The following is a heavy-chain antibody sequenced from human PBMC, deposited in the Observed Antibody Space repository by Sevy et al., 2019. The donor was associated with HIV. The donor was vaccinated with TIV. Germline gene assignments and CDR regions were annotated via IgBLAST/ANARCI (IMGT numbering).Heavy chain of an antibody. D-gene: IGHD2-15*01. Sequence: SETLSLTCAVYGGSFSGYYWSWIRQPPGKGLEWIGEINHSGSTNYNPSLKSRVTISVDTSKNQFSLKLSSVTAADTAVYYCASLVTDYWGQGTLVTVSS. J-gene: IGHJ4*02. CDR1: GGSFSGYY. CDR2: INHSGST. CDR3: ASLVTDY. V-gene: IGHV4-34*01.